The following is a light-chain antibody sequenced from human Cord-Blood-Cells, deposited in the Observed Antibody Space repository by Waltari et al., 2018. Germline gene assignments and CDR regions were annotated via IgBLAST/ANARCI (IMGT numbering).Light chain of an antibody. CDR1: ASPKKY. CDR2: EDS. J-gene: IGLJ3*02. Sequence: SYELTQPPSVSVSPGQTARITCSGAASPKKYPYLYQQKSGQAPVQVIYEDSKRPSGIPERFSGSSSGTMATLTISGAQVEDEADYYCYSTDSSGNHRVFGGGTKLTVL. V-gene: IGLV3-10*01. CDR3: YSTDSSGNHRV.